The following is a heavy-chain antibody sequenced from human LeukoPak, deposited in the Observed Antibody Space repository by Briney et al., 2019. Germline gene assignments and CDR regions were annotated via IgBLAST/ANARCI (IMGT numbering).Heavy chain of an antibody. CDR2: ISSSSSYI. V-gene: IGHV3-21*01. Sequence: GGSLRLSCAASGFTFSSYSMNWVRQAPGKGLEWVSSISSSSSYIYYADSVKGRFTISRDNAKNSLYLQMNSLRAEDTAVYYCAREMTSYGDSYFDYWGQGTLVTVSS. D-gene: IGHD4-17*01. CDR1: GFTFSSYS. J-gene: IGHJ4*02. CDR3: AREMTSYGDSYFDY.